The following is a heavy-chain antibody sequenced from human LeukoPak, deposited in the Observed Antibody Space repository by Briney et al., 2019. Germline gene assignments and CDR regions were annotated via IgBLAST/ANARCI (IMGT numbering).Heavy chain of an antibody. CDR3: ARCPYDSTGYYSVPSHLDD. Sequence: PGGSLRLSCAASGFTFSTYWMTWVRQAPGKGLEWVANIKQDGSAKYYVDSLRGRFSISRDNVKNSLFLQMNSLSAEDTAVYYCARCPYDSTGYYSVPSHLDDWGQGTLVTVSS. J-gene: IGHJ4*02. D-gene: IGHD3-22*01. V-gene: IGHV3-7*01. CDR1: GFTFSTYW. CDR2: IKQDGSAK.